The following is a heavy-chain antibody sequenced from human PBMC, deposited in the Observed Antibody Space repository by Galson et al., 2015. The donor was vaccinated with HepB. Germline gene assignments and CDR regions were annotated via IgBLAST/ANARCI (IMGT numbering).Heavy chain of an antibody. CDR2: ISYDGSNK. CDR3: AKDGTTVTTYFDY. D-gene: IGHD4-17*01. CDR1: GFTFSSYG. J-gene: IGHJ4*02. V-gene: IGHV3-30*18. Sequence: SLRLSCAASGFTFSSYGMHWVRQAPGKGLEWVAVISYDGSNKYYADSVKGRFTISRDNSKNTLYLQMNSLRAEDAAVYYCAKDGTTVTTYFDYWGQGTLVTVSS.